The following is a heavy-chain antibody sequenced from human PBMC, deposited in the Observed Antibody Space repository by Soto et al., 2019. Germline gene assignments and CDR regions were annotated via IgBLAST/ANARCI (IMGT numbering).Heavy chain of an antibody. CDR2: ISGGGSNT. Sequence: GGFLSLSCAASGFTFSSYVMAWVRQAPGKGLEWVSGISGGGSNTFYADSMKGRFTISRDNAKNSLYLEMNSLRAEDTAVYYCARESEDLTSNFDYWGQGTLGTVSS. V-gene: IGHV3-21*06. J-gene: IGHJ4*02. CDR3: ARESEDLTSNFDY. CDR1: GFTFSSYV.